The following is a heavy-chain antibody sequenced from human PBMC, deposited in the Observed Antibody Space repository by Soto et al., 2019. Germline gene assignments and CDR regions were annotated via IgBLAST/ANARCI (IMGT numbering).Heavy chain of an antibody. CDR1: GFTFNSYG. J-gene: IGHJ6*01. V-gene: IGHV3-30*03. CDR2: ISYDSTKT. CDR3: ARTRSAWSDFHYYSLDV. Sequence: QVQLVESGGGVVQPGRSLRLSCAASGFTFNSYGMHWVRQGPGNGLARVAFISYDSTKTYYADYVKCRFTISRDNSNSALYVQMNSLTGEDTAVYYCARTRSAWSDFHYYSLDVWGQGTTVTVSS. D-gene: IGHD1-26*01.